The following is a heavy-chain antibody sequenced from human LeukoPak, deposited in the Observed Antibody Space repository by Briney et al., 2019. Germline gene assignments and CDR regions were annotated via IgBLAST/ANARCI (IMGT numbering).Heavy chain of an antibody. J-gene: IGHJ6*03. D-gene: IGHD2-2*02. CDR1: GFTFGSYA. V-gene: IGHV3-23*01. CDR2: ISGGGGST. Sequence: HPGGSLRLSCAASGFTFGSYAMSWVRQAPGKGLEWVSAISGGGGSTYYADSVKGRFTISRDNPKHTLYLQMNSLRAEDTAVYYCAKKDIVVVPAAIGAYYYYYMDLWGKGTTVTVS. CDR3: AKKDIVVVPAAIGAYYYYYMDL.